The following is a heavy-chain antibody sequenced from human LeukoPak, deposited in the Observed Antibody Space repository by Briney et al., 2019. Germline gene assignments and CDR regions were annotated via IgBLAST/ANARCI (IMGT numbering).Heavy chain of an antibody. CDR1: GFTFSSYG. D-gene: IGHD3-10*02. J-gene: IGHJ6*04. CDR2: IYSGGST. V-gene: IGHV3-66*01. Sequence: PGGSLRLSCAASGFTFSSYGMSWVRQAPGKGLEWVSVIYSGGSTYYADSVKSRFTISRDNSKNTLYLQMNSLRAEDTAVYYCAELGITMIGGVWGKGTTVTISS. CDR3: AELGITMIGGV.